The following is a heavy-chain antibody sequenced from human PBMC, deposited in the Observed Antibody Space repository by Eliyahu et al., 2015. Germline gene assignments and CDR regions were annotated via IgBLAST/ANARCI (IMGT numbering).Heavy chain of an antibody. CDR1: XFSCGAXG. CDR2: ISYDGSRN. Sequence: QVQLVESGGGVVQPGRSXXXSCXASXFSCGAXGMXWVRQAPGKGLEWVAFISYDGSRNYFADSVKGRFTISRDNSKDIVYLQVNSLRAEDTAVYFCAKVRGGDWGGYDYWGQGTRVTVSS. D-gene: IGHD2-21*02. CDR3: AKVRGGDWGGYDY. V-gene: IGHV3-30*18. J-gene: IGHJ4*02.